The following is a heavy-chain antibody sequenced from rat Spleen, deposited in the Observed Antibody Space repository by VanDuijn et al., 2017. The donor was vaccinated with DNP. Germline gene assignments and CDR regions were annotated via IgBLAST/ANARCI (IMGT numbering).Heavy chain of an antibody. CDR2: ISTGGGNT. CDR1: GFTFSNYW. Sequence: EVQLVETGGGLVQPGRSLKLSCVASGFTFSNYWMYWIRQAPTKGLEWVASISTGGGNTYYRDSVKGRFTISRDNAKSILNLQMDSLRSEETATYYCARVQLGYYALDAWGQGTSVTVSS. CDR3: ARVQLGYYALDA. V-gene: IGHV5S11*01. J-gene: IGHJ4*01. D-gene: IGHD5-1*01.